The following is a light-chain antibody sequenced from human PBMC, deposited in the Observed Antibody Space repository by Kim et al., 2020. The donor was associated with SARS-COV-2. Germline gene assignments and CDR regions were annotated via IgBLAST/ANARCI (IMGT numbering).Light chain of an antibody. J-gene: IGKJ1*01. CDR3: QQRTSWWT. V-gene: IGKV3-11*01. CDR2: DAS. Sequence: SLSPGKRATLSCRASQSIDDYLAWYQHKPGQAPRLLIYDASLRATGVPVRFSGSGFGTDFTLTISSLEPEDFAVYYCQQRTSWWTFGQGTKVDIK. CDR1: QSIDDY.